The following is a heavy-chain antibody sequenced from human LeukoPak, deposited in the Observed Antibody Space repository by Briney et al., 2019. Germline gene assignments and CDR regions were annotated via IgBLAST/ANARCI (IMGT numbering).Heavy chain of an antibody. CDR1: GGSFSGYY. D-gene: IGHD6-13*01. CDR2: INHSGST. Sequence: SETLSLTCAVYGGSFSGYYWSWIRQPPGKGLEWIGEINHSGSTNYNPSLKSRATISVDKSKNQFSLKLSSVTAADTAVYYCAIRAAGNYFDYWGQGTLVTVSS. J-gene: IGHJ4*02. V-gene: IGHV4-34*01. CDR3: AIRAAGNYFDY.